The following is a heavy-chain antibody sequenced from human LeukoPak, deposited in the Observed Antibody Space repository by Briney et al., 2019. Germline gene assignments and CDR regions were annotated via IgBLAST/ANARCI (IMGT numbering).Heavy chain of an antibody. J-gene: IGHJ4*02. V-gene: IGHV4-34*01. Sequence: PSETLSLTCAVYGGSFSGYYWSWIRQPPGKGLEWIGEINQSGSTNYNPSLKSRVTISVDTSKNQFSLKLSSVTAADTAVYYCASDSSGYYETGKIDYWGQGTLVTVSS. CDR3: ASDSSGYYETGKIDY. D-gene: IGHD3-22*01. CDR1: GGSFSGYY. CDR2: INQSGST.